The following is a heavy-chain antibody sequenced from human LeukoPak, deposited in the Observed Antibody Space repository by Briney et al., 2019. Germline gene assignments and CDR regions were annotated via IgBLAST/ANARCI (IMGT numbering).Heavy chain of an antibody. CDR3: ARVFAGFYMDV. CDR1: DDSIKSYS. CDR2: IYMSGDT. V-gene: IGHV4-4*07. D-gene: IGHD2-21*01. J-gene: IGHJ6*03. Sequence: PSETLSLTCTVSDDSIKSYSWSWIRLLAGERLEWIGLIYMSGDTNYNPSLKSRLDMSVDTSKDQVFLKLSSVTAADTAVYYCARVFAGFYMDVWGKGTTVIVSS.